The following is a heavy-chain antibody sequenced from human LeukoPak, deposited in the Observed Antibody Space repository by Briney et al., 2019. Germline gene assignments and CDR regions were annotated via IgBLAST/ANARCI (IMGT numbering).Heavy chain of an antibody. CDR1: GFTFSSYT. J-gene: IGHJ4*02. V-gene: IGHV3-21*01. CDR3: ARGVEGIAVVTDY. Sequence: GGSLRPSCAASGFTFSSYTMNWVRQAPGKGLEWVSSISSSSTYIYYADSLKGRFTISRDNAKNSLFLQMNSLRAEDTAVYYCARGVEGIAVVTDYWGQGTLVTVSS. D-gene: IGHD3-22*01. CDR2: ISSSSTYI.